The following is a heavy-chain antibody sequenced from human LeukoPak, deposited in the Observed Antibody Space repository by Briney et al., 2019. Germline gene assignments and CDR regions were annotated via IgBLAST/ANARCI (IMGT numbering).Heavy chain of an antibody. V-gene: IGHV3-69-1*02. CDR1: GFTFSDFN. Sequence: PGGSLRLSSAASGFTFSDFNMNWVRQPPGKGLEWVASITSTTNIYYADSVKGRFTISRDNAKNSMYLQMNSLRADDTAVYFCSRILGISVAGTYDYWGHGTLVTVSS. CDR2: ITSTTNI. J-gene: IGHJ4*01. CDR3: SRILGISVAGTYDY. D-gene: IGHD6-19*01.